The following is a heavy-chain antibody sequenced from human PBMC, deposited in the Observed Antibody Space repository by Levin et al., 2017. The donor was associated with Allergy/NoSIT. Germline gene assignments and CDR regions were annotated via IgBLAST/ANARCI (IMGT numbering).Heavy chain of an antibody. CDR2: IDWDDDK. CDR3: ARNFPRAAAGTLDNWFDP. J-gene: IGHJ5*02. CDR1: GFSLSTSGMC. D-gene: IGHD6-13*01. V-gene: IGHV2-70*11. Sequence: SGPTLVKPTQTLTLTCTFSGFSLSTSGMCVSWIRQPPGKALEWLARIDWDDDKYYSTSLKTRLTISKDTSKNQVVLTMTNMDPVDTATYYCARNFPRAAAGTLDNWFDPWGQGTLVTVSS.